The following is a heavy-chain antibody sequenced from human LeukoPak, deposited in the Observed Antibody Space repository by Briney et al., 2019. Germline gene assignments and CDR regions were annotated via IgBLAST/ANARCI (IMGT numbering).Heavy chain of an antibody. Sequence: GGSLRLSCAASAFTFSNFFMHWVRQAPGEGLEWVAVIASDGSHTFYVESVKGRFTISRDNSKKTLYLQMNSLRAEDTAVYFCARERQDTIVHSGAFDIWGQGTMVTVSS. V-gene: IGHV3-30-3*01. CDR2: IASDGSHT. CDR1: AFTFSNFF. CDR3: ARERQDTIVHSGAFDI. J-gene: IGHJ3*02. D-gene: IGHD3-10*01.